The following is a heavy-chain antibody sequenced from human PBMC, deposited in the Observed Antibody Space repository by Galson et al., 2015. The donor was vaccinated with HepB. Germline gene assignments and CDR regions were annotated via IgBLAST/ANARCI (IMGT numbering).Heavy chain of an antibody. CDR2: ISSSSSTI. CDR3: ARGPDDYGDYD. V-gene: IGHV3-48*04. J-gene: IGHJ4*02. Sequence: SLRLSCAASGFTFSSYSMNWVRQAPGKGLEWVSYISSSSSTIYYADSVKGRFTISRDNAKNSLYLQMNSLRAEDTAVYYCARGPDDYGDYDWGQGTLVTVSS. D-gene: IGHD4-17*01. CDR1: GFTFSSYS.